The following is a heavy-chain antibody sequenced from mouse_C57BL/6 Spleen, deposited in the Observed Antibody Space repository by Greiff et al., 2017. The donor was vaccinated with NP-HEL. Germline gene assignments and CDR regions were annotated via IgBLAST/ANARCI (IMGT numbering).Heavy chain of an antibody. CDR2: INPNNGGT. Sequence: EVKLVESGPELVKPGASVKMSCKASGYTFTDYNMHWVKQSHGKSLEWIGYINPNNGGTSYNQKFKGKATLTVNKSSSTAYMELRSLTSEDSAVYYCASRGVVAPDVWGTGTTVTVSS. V-gene: IGHV1-22*01. D-gene: IGHD1-1*01. CDR1: GYTFTDYN. CDR3: ASRGVVAPDV. J-gene: IGHJ1*03.